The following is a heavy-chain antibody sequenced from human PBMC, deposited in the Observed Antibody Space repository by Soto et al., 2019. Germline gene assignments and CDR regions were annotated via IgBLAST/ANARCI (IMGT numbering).Heavy chain of an antibody. V-gene: IGHV3-48*04. J-gene: IGHJ4*02. D-gene: IGHD6-25*01. Sequence: PGGSLRLSCAASGFTFSSYSMNWVRQAPGKGLEWVSYISSSSSTIYYADSVKGRFTISRDTAKNSLYLQMSSLRVEDTAVYYCARDPQGIAARYDFWGEGTMVTVSS. CDR3: ARDPQGIAARYDF. CDR1: GFTFSSYS. CDR2: ISSSSSTI.